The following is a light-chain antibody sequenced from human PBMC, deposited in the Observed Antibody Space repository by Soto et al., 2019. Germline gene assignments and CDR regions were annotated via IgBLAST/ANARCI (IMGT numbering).Light chain of an antibody. CDR1: SSDVGGYNY. J-gene: IGLJ1*01. CDR3: SSYTGSSTLL. Sequence: QSALTQPASVSGSPGQSITISCTGTSSDVGGYNYVSWYQQHPDKAPKLMIYDVSNRPSGVSSRFSGSKSGNTASLTISGLQAEDEADYYCSSYTGSSTLLFGTGTKVTVL. V-gene: IGLV2-14*03. CDR2: DVS.